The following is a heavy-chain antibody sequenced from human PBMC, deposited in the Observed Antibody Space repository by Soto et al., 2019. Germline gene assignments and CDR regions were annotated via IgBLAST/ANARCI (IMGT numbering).Heavy chain of an antibody. J-gene: IGHJ4*02. D-gene: IGHD3-16*02. V-gene: IGHV1-3*04. Sequence: ASVKVSCKASGYTFTSYSIHWVRQAPGQGLEWIGWINTDNGDAKYSQKFQGRVTVTRDTSATTAYMEVSSLRAEDTAVYYCARASGPGWLSSPSFDYWGQGTLVTVSS. CDR2: INTDNGDA. CDR1: GYTFTSYS. CDR3: ARASGPGWLSSPSFDY.